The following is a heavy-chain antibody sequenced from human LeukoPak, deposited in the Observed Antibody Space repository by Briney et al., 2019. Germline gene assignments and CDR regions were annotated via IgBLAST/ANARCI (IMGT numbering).Heavy chain of an antibody. CDR1: GFTFSNAW. J-gene: IGHJ4*02. D-gene: IGHD5-24*01. V-gene: IGHV3-15*01. Sequence: GGSLRLSCAASGFTFSNAWMSWVRQAPGKGLEWVGRIKSKTDGGTTDYAAPVKGRFTISRDDSKNTLYLQMNSLKTEDTAVYYCTSRDGYNLWGNYWGQGTLVTVSS. CDR3: TSRDGYNLWGNY. CDR2: IKSKTDGGTT.